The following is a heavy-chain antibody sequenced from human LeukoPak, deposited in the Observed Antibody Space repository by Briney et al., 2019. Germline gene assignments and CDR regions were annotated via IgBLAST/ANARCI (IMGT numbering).Heavy chain of an antibody. J-gene: IGHJ5*02. CDR2: IYYSGST. CDR3: ARWSVVVTHAWFDP. Sequence: SETLSLTCTVSGGSISSYYWSWIRQPPGKGLEWIGYIYYSGSTNYNPSHKSRVTISVDTSKNQFSLKLSSVTAADTAVYYCARWSVVVTHAWFDPWGQGTLVTVSS. CDR1: GGSISSYY. D-gene: IGHD2-21*02. V-gene: IGHV4-59*01.